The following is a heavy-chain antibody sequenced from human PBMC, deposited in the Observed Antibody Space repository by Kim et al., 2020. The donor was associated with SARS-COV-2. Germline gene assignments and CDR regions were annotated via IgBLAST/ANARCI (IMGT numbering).Heavy chain of an antibody. D-gene: IGHD5-18*01. CDR2: IYYSGST. Sequence: SETLSLTCTVSGGSISSSSYYWGWIRQPPGKGLEWIGSIYYSGSTYYNPSLKGRVTISVDTSKNQFSLKLSSVTAADTAVYYCSRRGYSYGFGGRGGWYFDYWGQGTLVTVSP. CDR1: GGSISSSSYY. CDR3: SRRGYSYGFGGRGGWYFDY. V-gene: IGHV4-39*01. J-gene: IGHJ4*02.